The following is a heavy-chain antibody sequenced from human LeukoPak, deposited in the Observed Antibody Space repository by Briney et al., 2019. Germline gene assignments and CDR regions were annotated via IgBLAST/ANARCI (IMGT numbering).Heavy chain of an antibody. Sequence: ASVKVSCKASGGTFSSYGISWVRQAPGQGLEWMGWISAYNGNTNYAQKLQGRVTMTTDTSTSTAYMELRSLRSDDTAVYYCARAIVASNWFDPWGQGTLVTVSS. CDR3: ARAIVASNWFDP. J-gene: IGHJ5*02. D-gene: IGHD2/OR15-2a*01. V-gene: IGHV1-18*01. CDR2: ISAYNGNT. CDR1: GGTFSSYG.